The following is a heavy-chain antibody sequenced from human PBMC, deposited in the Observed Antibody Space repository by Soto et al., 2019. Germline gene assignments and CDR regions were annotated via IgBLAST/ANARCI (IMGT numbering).Heavy chain of an antibody. CDR1: GFTFSNYW. CDR3: ASQGRLPDAFDT. J-gene: IGHJ3*02. Sequence: EVQLVESGGGLVQPGGSLRLSCAASGFTFSNYWMSWVRQAPGKGLEVVANMKQDGSEKYFVDSMKGRFTISRDNAKNSLYLQMNSLRAEDTAVYYCASQGRLPDAFDTWGQGTMVTVPS. V-gene: IGHV3-7*01. D-gene: IGHD6-25*01. CDR2: MKQDGSEK.